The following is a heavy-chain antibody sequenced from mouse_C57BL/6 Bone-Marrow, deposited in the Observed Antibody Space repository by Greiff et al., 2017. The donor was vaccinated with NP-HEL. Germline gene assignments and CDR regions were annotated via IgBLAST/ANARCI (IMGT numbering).Heavy chain of an antibody. V-gene: IGHV1-5*01. J-gene: IGHJ1*03. D-gene: IGHD2-12*01. Sequence: VQLQQSGTVLARPGASVKMSCKTSGYTFTSYWMHWVKQRPGQGLEWIGAIYPGNSDTSYNQKFKGKAKRTAVTSASTAYMELSSLTNEDSAVDYCTRYYTGYFEVWGTGTTVTVSS. CDR2: IYPGNSDT. CDR1: GYTFTSYW. CDR3: TRYYTGYFEV.